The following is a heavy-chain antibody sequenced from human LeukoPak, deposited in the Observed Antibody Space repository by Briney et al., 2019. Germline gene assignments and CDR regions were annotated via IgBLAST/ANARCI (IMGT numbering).Heavy chain of an antibody. CDR1: GGFVSSGGHS. J-gene: IGHJ5*01. CDR3: ARGVVAYYYDSSTYYDS. V-gene: IGHV4-30-2*01. Sequence: SQTLSLTCAVSGGFVSSGGHSGSWIRHPPGKGLEWIAYIYPSGSSYYNPSLMSRLTISVNRSKNQFSLKLTSVTAADTAVYYCARGVVAYYYDSSTYYDSWGQGALVTVSS. D-gene: IGHD3-22*01. CDR2: IYPSGSS.